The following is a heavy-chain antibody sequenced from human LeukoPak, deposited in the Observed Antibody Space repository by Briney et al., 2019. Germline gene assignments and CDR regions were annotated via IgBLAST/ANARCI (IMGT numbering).Heavy chain of an antibody. D-gene: IGHD6-13*01. CDR1: GDSISSYS. CDR2: IYYSGST. Sequence: PSETLSLTCTVSGDSISSYSWSWSRQPPGKGLEWIGYIYYSGSTYYNPSLKSRVTISVDTSKNQFSLKVSSVTAADTAVYYCARDQSSWYSQGAFDIWGQGTMVTVSS. V-gene: IGHV4-59*01. J-gene: IGHJ3*02. CDR3: ARDQSSWYSQGAFDI.